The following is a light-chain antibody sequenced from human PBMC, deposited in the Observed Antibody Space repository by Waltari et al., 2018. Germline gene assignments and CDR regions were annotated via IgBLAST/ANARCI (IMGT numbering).Light chain of an antibody. CDR2: KDN. V-gene: IGLV3-25*03. CDR1: ALPKQS. Sequence: SYELTQPPSVSVSPGQTARITCSGDALPKQSAHWYQQKPGQAPLLVIYKDNERPSGIPERFSGYSSGTRVTLTIRGVQAEDEADYYCQSADSSGTVVFGGGTKVTVL. J-gene: IGLJ3*02. CDR3: QSADSSGTVV.